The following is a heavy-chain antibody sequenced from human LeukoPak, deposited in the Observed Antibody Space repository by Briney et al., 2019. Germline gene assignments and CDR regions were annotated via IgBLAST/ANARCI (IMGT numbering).Heavy chain of an antibody. V-gene: IGHV4-59*08. Sequence: SETLSLTCTVSGGSISSFYWSWIRQPPGKGLEWIGYIYNSESTNYNPSLKSGVTISVDTSKNQFSLMLTSVTASDTAMYYYARHCSGGTCPLSFDAFDIWGQGTMVTVSS. J-gene: IGHJ3*02. D-gene: IGHD2-15*01. CDR2: IYNSEST. CDR1: GGSISSFY. CDR3: ARHCSGGTCPLSFDAFDI.